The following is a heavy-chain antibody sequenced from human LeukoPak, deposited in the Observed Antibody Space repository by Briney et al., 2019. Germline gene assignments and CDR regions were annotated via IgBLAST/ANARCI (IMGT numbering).Heavy chain of an antibody. CDR1: GFTFDDYA. V-gene: IGHV3-9*01. CDR2: ISWNSGSI. CDR3: ARETRGTAKSLDY. D-gene: IGHD5-18*01. Sequence: GRSLRLSCAVSGFTFDDYAMHWVRQVPGKGLEWVSGISWNSGSIGYADSVKGRFTISRDNAKNSLYLQMSSLRAEDTAVYYCARETRGTAKSLDYWGQGTLVTVSS. J-gene: IGHJ4*02.